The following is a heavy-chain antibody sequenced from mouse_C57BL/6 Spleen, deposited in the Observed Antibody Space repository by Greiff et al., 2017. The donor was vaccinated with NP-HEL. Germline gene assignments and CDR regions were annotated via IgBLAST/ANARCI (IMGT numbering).Heavy chain of an antibody. J-gene: IGHJ2*01. D-gene: IGHD2-5*01. V-gene: IGHV1-55*01. CDR2: IYPGSGST. Sequence: QVQLQQPGAELVKPGASVKMSCKASGYTFTSYWITWVKQRPGQGLEWIGDIYPGSGSTNYNEKFKSKATLTVDTSSSTAYMQLSSLTSEDSAVYYCARNSNHEGYFDHWGQGTTLTVSS. CDR1: GYTFTSYW. CDR3: ARNSNHEGYFDH.